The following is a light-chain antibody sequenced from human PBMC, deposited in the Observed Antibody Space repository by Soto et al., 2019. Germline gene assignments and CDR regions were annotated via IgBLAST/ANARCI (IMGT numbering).Light chain of an antibody. J-gene: IGKJ3*01. CDR2: LGS. CDR3: MQAVQTPLT. CDR1: QSLLHTNGYNY. Sequence: EIVMTQTPLSLPVTPGESASISCRSSQSLLHTNGYNYLGWYLQKPGQSPQLLIYLGSNRASGVPDRFSGSGSGTDFTLKISRVEAEDVGVYYCMQAVQTPLTFGPGTKVDIK. V-gene: IGKV2-28*01.